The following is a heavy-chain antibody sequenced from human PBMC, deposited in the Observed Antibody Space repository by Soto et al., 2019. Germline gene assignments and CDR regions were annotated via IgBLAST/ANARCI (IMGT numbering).Heavy chain of an antibody. Sequence: ASGKVSCKASGYTFTSYDINWVRQAPGQGLEWMGWISAYNGNTNYAQKLQGRVTMTTDTSTSTAYMELRSLRSDDTAVYYCARGGHLRPASGFDPWGQGTLVTVSS. CDR2: ISAYNGNT. CDR3: ARGGHLRPASGFDP. J-gene: IGHJ5*02. CDR1: GYTFTSYD. D-gene: IGHD4-17*01. V-gene: IGHV1-18*01.